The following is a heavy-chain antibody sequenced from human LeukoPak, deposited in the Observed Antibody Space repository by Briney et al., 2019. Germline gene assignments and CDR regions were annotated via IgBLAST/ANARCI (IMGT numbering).Heavy chain of an antibody. D-gene: IGHD2-2*02. Sequence: GRSLRLSCSASGFTFSSYAMHWVRQAPGKGLEWVSAISGSGGSTYYADSVKGRFTISRDNSKNTLYLQMNSLRAEDTAVYYCAKDPLVVPADIGYFQHWGQGTLVTVAS. V-gene: IGHV3-23*01. CDR1: GFTFSSYA. CDR2: ISGSGGST. J-gene: IGHJ1*01. CDR3: AKDPLVVPADIGYFQH.